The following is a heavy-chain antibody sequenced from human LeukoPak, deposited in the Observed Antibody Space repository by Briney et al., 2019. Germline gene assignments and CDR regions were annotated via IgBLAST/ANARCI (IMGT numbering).Heavy chain of an antibody. D-gene: IGHD2-2*02. Sequence: ASVKVSCKASGGTFSSYAISWVRQAPGQGLEWMGGIIPIFGTANYAQKFQGRVTITADESTSTAYMELSSLRSEDTAVYYCASSVPAAISYYYGMDVWGQGTTVTVSS. CDR1: GGTFSSYA. V-gene: IGHV1-69*13. CDR3: ASSVPAAISYYYGMDV. J-gene: IGHJ6*02. CDR2: IIPIFGTA.